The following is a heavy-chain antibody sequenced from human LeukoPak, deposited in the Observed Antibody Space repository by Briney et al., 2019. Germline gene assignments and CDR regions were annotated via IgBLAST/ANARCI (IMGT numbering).Heavy chain of an antibody. CDR2: IIPIFGTA. D-gene: IGHD2/OR15-2a*01. CDR1: GGTFSSYA. V-gene: IGHV1-69*13. Sequence: SVKVSCKASGGTFSSYAISWVRQAPGQGLEWMGGIIPIFGTANYAQKFQGRVTITADESTSTAYMELSSLRSEDTAVYYCARGAFDSTLLDYWGQGTLVTVSS. J-gene: IGHJ4*02. CDR3: ARGAFDSTLLDY.